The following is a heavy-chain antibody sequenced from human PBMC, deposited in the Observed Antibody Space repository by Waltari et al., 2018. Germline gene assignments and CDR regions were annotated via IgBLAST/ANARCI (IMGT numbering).Heavy chain of an antibody. Sequence: QVQLQQWGAGLLKPSETLSLTCAVYGGSFSGYYWSWIRQPPGKGLEWIGKIKQIGRTTYNPSLKSRVTISVDTSKNQFSRKLSSVTAADTAVYYCARAYPYCTNGVCYDFGMDVWGQGTTVTVSS. CDR2: IKQIGRT. V-gene: IGHV4-34*01. CDR3: ARAYPYCTNGVCYDFGMDV. J-gene: IGHJ6*02. D-gene: IGHD2-8*01. CDR1: GGSFSGYY.